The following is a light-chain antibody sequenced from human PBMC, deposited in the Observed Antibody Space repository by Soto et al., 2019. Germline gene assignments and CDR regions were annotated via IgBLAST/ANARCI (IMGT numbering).Light chain of an antibody. CDR1: LSLSNNY. V-gene: IGKV3-20*01. CDR2: GAS. J-gene: IGKJ1*01. CDR3: QQYKTSTT. Sequence: EIVLTQSPGTLSVSAGERATLSCRASLSLSNNYLTWYQQKPGQPPPVLIYGASIRATGIPDRFSDSGSGTDFTLTINRLKPEDFAVYYCQQYKTSTTFGQGTKVDI.